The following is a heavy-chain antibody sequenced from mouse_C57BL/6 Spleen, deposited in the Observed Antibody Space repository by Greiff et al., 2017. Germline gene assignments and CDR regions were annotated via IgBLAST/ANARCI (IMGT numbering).Heavy chain of an antibody. CDR3: ARRSRYCDV. Sequence: EVKLVESEGGLVQPGSSMKLSCTASGFTFSDYYMAWVRQVPEKGLEWVANIYYDGSSTYYLDSLKSRFNISRDNAKNILYLQVRSLKSKNTATYYCARRSRYCDVWGTGTTVTVAS. J-gene: IGHJ1*03. V-gene: IGHV5-16*02. CDR2: IYYDGSST. CDR1: GFTFSDYY.